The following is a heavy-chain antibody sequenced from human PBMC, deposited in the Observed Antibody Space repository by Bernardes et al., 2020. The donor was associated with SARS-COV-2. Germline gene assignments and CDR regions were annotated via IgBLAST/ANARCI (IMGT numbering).Heavy chain of an antibody. J-gene: IGHJ4*02. Sequence: GGSLRLSCAASGFTFSSYEMNWVRQAPGKGLEWVAVIYSSGNAYFADSVKGRFTTSRHNSNNTLFLQMNGLRSEDTAVYYCGRSDHSLDAFDFWGQGTLVTVSS. V-gene: IGHV3-53*04. CDR1: GFTFSSYE. D-gene: IGHD3-9*01. CDR2: IYSSGNA. CDR3: GRSDHSLDAFDF.